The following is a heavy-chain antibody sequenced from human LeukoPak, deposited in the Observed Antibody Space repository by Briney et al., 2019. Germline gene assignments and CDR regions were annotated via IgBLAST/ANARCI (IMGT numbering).Heavy chain of an antibody. Sequence: GGSLRLSCAASGFTFSIYAMSWVRQAPGKGLEWVSAISGNGGSTYYADSVKGRFTISRDNSKNTLYLQMNSLRAEDTAVYYCATAGYSDAFDIWGQGTMVTVSS. J-gene: IGHJ3*02. CDR2: ISGNGGST. D-gene: IGHD6-13*01. CDR3: ATAGYSDAFDI. V-gene: IGHV3-23*01. CDR1: GFTFSIYA.